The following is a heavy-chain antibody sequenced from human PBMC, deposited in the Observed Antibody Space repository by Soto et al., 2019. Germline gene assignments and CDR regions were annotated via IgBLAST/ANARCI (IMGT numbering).Heavy chain of an antibody. J-gene: IGHJ4*02. CDR1: GFTVNDFA. CDR3: AKVGYYGDYDY. Sequence: PGGSLRLSCAASGFTVNDFAMHWVRQAPGKGLEWVSGVMWKSDRIGYADSVKGRFTASRDNAKNTLYLQMNSLRPEDTAVYYCAKVGYYGDYDYWGQGTLVTVSS. CDR2: VMWKSDRI. D-gene: IGHD4-17*01. V-gene: IGHV3-9*01.